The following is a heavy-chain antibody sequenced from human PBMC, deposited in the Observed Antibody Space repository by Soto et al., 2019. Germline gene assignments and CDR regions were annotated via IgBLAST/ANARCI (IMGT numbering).Heavy chain of an antibody. CDR2: ITSSSSYT. Sequence: GGSLRLSCAASGSSFRDYYVSWIRQSPGKGLEWLSYITSSSSYTHYADSVKGRFTISRDNAKNSLYLQMNSLRAEDTAVYYCTGGQDNLAVNFDYWGQGTPVTVSS. D-gene: IGHD1-1*01. CDR3: TGGQDNLAVNFDY. V-gene: IGHV3-11*03. CDR1: GSSFRDYY. J-gene: IGHJ4*02.